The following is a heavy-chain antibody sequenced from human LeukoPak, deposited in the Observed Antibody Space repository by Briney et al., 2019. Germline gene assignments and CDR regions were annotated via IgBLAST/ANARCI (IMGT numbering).Heavy chain of an antibody. J-gene: IGHJ4*02. CDR3: ARGGLNSFDY. CDR2: ISSGSSTI. D-gene: IGHD3-16*01. CDR1: GFIFSTYS. V-gene: IGHV3-48*02. Sequence: GGSLRLSCAASGFIFSTYSMNWVRQAPGKGLEWVSYISSGSSTIYYADSVRGRFTISRGNAKSSLYLQMSSLRDEDTAVYYCARGGLNSFDYWGQGTLVTVSS.